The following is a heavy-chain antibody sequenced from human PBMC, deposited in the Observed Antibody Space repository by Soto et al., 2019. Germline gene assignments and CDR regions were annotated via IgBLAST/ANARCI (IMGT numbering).Heavy chain of an antibody. Sequence: SETLSLTYAVSGGSFSGYIWTWIRQSPGKGLQWIGQINHSGSSIYNPSLKNRVTISTMSNNKFSLELSSVTAADTAVYYCTRGLFSGSSYSGSWYYFDSWGQGTMVT. V-gene: IGHV4-34*01. CDR1: GGSFSGYI. CDR2: INHSGSS. J-gene: IGHJ4*02. D-gene: IGHD1-26*01. CDR3: TRGLFSGSSYSGSWYYFDS.